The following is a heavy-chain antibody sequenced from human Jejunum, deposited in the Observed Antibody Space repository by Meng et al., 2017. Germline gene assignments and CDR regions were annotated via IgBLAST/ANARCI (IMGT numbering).Heavy chain of an antibody. Sequence: VAFQGAGAGLVQPSGTLSLTFAVAGASISSGYWWSWVRQPPGKGLEWIGEIHHGGDTNYNPSLKSRVTISVDKSKNQYSLRLTSVTAADTAMYYCARNGAYSADHWGQGTLVTVSS. CDR1: GASISSGYW. V-gene: IGHV4-4*02. CDR2: IHHGGDT. J-gene: IGHJ4*02. CDR3: ARNGAYSADH. D-gene: IGHD2-15*01.